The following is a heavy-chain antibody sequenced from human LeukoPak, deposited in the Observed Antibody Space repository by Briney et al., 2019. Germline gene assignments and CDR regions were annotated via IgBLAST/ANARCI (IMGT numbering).Heavy chain of an antibody. D-gene: IGHD3-10*01. Sequence: GGSLRLSCAASEFTFSGFWMSWVRQAPGKGLEWVATVKEDGSEKYYVDSVKGRFIISRDNAKNSLFLQMNSLRAEDTAVYYCARDRGVLDWGQGTLVTGSS. CDR3: ARDRGVLD. V-gene: IGHV3-7*03. J-gene: IGHJ4*02. CDR2: VKEDGSEK. CDR1: EFTFSGFW.